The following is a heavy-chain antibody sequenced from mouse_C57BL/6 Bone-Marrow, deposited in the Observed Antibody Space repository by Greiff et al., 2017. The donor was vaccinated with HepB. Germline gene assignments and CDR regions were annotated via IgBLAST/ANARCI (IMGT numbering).Heavy chain of an antibody. Sequence: QVQLQQSGAELARPGASVKLSCKASGYTFTSYGISWVKQRTGQGLEWIGEIYPRSGNTYSNEKFKGKATLTADKSSSTAYTELRSLTSEDSAVYFCARPLLYAMDYWGQGTSVTVSS. CDR2: IYPRSGNT. CDR1: GYTFTSYG. CDR3: ARPLLYAMDY. V-gene: IGHV1-81*01. J-gene: IGHJ4*01. D-gene: IGHD6-1*01.